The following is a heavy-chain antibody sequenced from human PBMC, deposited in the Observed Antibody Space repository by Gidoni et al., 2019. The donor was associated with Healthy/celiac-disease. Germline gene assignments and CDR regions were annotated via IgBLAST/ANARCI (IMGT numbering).Heavy chain of an antibody. CDR1: GGSFSGYY. CDR2: INHSGST. CDR3: ARTLRSYGSGSYNWFDP. Sequence: QVQLQQWGAGLLKPSETLSLTCAVYGGSFSGYYWSWIRQPPGKGLEWIGEINHSGSTNYNPSLKSRVTISVDTSKNQFSLKLSSVTAADTAVYYCARTLRSYGSGSYNWFDPWGQGTLVTVSS. D-gene: IGHD3-10*01. J-gene: IGHJ5*02. V-gene: IGHV4-34*01.